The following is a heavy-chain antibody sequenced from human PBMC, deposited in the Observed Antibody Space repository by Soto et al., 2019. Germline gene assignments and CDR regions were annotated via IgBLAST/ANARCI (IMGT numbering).Heavy chain of an antibody. CDR2: IYYSGSN. CDR3: ARANYDFWSGYGPLYNWFDP. J-gene: IGHJ5*02. V-gene: IGHV4-59*01. D-gene: IGHD3-3*01. CDR1: GGSISSYY. Sequence: SETLSLTCTVSGGSISSYYWSWIRQPPGKGLEWIGYIYYSGSNNYNPSLKSRVTISVDTSKNQFSLKLSSVTAADTAVYYCARANYDFWSGYGPLYNWFDPWGQGTLVTAPQ.